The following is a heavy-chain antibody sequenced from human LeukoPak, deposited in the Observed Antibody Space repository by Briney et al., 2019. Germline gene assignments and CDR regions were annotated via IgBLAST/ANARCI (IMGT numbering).Heavy chain of an antibody. J-gene: IGHJ4*02. V-gene: IGHV3-23*01. CDR1: GFTFSSYA. D-gene: IGHD4-23*01. CDR2: INGSGGNK. Sequence: AGSLSLSCAASGFTFSSYAMSWVRQAPGKGLDWVSEINGSGGNKYYADSVKIPFTISRDNSKITLYLQMNSLRAEDTAVYYCAKDQYGGNPQYYFDYWGQGTLVTVSS. CDR3: AKDQYGGNPQYYFDY.